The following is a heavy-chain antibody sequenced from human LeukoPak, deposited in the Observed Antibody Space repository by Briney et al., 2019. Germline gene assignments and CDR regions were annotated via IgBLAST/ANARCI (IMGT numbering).Heavy chain of an antibody. J-gene: IGHJ4*02. CDR1: GFTYSSYS. D-gene: IGHD6-19*01. CDR3: ERDQAGRSSGWYEEDGEYYFDY. Sequence: GGSLRLSCAASGFTYSSYSMNWVRQAPGKALEWVSSINSSSSYIYYADSVKGRFTISRDNAKNSLYLQMNSLRAEDTAVYYCERDQAGRSSGWYEEDGEYYFDYWGQGTLVTVSS. V-gene: IGHV3-21*01. CDR2: INSSSSYI.